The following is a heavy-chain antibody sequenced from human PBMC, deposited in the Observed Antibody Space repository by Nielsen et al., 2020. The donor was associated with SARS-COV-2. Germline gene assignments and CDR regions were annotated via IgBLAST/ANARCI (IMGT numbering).Heavy chain of an antibody. CDR1: DYSFTTFG. Sequence: ASVKVSCQASDYSFTTFGIHWVRQTPGQGLAWMGWISTHNGHTAYAQNLQGRVTMTTDTSTSTAYVELRSLSSDDTAVYYCARGGDTSLVPYFNGLDVWGQGTTVTVSS. V-gene: IGHV1-18*01. CDR3: ARGGDTSLVPYFNGLDV. CDR2: ISTHNGHT. D-gene: IGHD5-18*01. J-gene: IGHJ6*02.